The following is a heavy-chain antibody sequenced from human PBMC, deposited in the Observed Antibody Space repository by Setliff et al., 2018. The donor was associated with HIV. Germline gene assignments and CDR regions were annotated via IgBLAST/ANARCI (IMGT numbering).Heavy chain of an antibody. CDR2: IHYSGST. CDR1: GDSTGSYY. V-gene: IGHV4-59*08. J-gene: IGHJ4*02. Sequence: WETLSLTCTVSGDSTGSYYWSWIRQAPGKGLEWIGHIHYSGSTNDNPSLKSRVTMSVDTSKNQLSLEVSPVTATDTAVYYCARQNRGGRTVMTRGAFDSWGQGTRVTVSS. CDR3: ARQNRGGRTVMTRGAFDS. D-gene: IGHD3-16*01.